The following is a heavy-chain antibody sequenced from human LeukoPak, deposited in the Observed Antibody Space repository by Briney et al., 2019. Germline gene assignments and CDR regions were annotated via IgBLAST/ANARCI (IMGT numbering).Heavy chain of an antibody. J-gene: IGHJ4*02. D-gene: IGHD6-19*01. V-gene: IGHV1-2*02. CDR3: ARDPTSGWYYFDY. CDR1: GYTFTSYD. Sequence: GASVKVSCKASGYTFTSYDINWVRQATGQGLEWMGWINPNSGGTHYAQKFQGRVTMTRDTSISTAYMELTRLRSDDTAVYYCARDPTSGWYYFDYWGQGTLVTVSS. CDR2: INPNSGGT.